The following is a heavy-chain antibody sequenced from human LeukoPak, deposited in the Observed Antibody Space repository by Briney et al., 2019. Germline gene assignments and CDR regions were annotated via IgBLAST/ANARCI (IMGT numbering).Heavy chain of an antibody. CDR3: ARGFSSNGNYPTFDN. CDR2: IYYSGST. Sequence: PSETLSLTCTVSGGSLSSYYWSWIRQPPGKGLEWIGYIYYSGSTNYNPSLESRVSMSVDTSKNQFSLKLTFVTAADTAVYYCARGFSSNGNYPTFDNWGQGTLVTVSS. J-gene: IGHJ4*02. V-gene: IGHV4-59*01. D-gene: IGHD1-7*01. CDR1: GGSLSSYY.